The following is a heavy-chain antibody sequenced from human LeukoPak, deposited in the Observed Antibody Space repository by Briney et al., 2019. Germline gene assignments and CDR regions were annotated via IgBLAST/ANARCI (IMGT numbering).Heavy chain of an antibody. CDR1: GFTFSSYG. V-gene: IGHV3-30*18. CDR3: AKDLGGNSYYGMDV. CDR2: ISYDGSNK. Sequence: GGSLRLSCAASGFTFSSYGVHWVRQAPGKGLEWVAVISYDGSNKYYADSVKGRFTISRDNSKNTLYLQMNSLRAEDTAVYYCAKDLGGNSYYGMDVWGQGTTVTVSS. J-gene: IGHJ6*02. D-gene: IGHD4-23*01.